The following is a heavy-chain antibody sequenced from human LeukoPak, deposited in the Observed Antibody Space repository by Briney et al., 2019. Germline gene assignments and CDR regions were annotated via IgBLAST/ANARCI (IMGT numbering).Heavy chain of an antibody. CDR3: ANTRYYYDSSGFSLDY. V-gene: IGHV3-30*02. CDR1: GFTFDDYA. J-gene: IGHJ4*02. CDR2: IRYDGSNK. D-gene: IGHD3-22*01. Sequence: PGGSLRLSCAASGFTFDDYAMHWVRQAPGKGLEWVAFIRYDGSNKYYADSVKGRFTISRDNSKNTLYLQMNSLRAEDTAVYYCANTRYYYDSSGFSLDYWGQGTLVTVSS.